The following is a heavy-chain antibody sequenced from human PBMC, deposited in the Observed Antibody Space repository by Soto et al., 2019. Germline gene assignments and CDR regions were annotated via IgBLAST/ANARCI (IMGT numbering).Heavy chain of an antibody. D-gene: IGHD3-22*01. CDR3: ARCDAPYDSSAHYYYYYGMDV. CDR1: GFTFSSYA. CDR2: ISYDGSNK. J-gene: IGHJ6*02. Sequence: QVQLVESGGGVVQPGRSLRLSCAASGFTFSSYAMHWVRQAPGKGLEWVAVISYDGSNKYYADSVKGRFTISRDNSKNTLYLQMNSLRAEDTAVYYCARCDAPYDSSAHYYYYYGMDVWGQGTTVTVSS. V-gene: IGHV3-30-3*01.